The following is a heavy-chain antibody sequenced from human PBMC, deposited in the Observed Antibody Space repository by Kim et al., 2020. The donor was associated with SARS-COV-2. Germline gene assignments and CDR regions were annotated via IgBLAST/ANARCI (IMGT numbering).Heavy chain of an antibody. CDR3: AREGYDYVWGSSPPSAFDI. J-gene: IGHJ3*02. D-gene: IGHD3-16*01. Sequence: RFTIYRDNSKNTLYLQMNSLRAEDTAVYYCAREGYDYVWGSSPPSAFDIWGQGTMVTVSS. V-gene: IGHV3-64*04.